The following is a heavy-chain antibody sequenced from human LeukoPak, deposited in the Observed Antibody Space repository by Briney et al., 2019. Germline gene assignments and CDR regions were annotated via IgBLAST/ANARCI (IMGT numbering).Heavy chain of an antibody. CDR2: IYYSGST. V-gene: IGHV4-39*01. CDR1: GGSISSNSSY. Sequence: PSETLSLTCSVSGGSISSNSSYWDWIRQPPGKGLEWIGSIYYSGSTFYSSSLESRVSLSVDMSKNQFSLKLTSVTAADTAVYYCARRGADYFYYYVDVWGEGTTVAVSS. J-gene: IGHJ6*03. D-gene: IGHD3-16*01. CDR3: ARRGADYFYYYVDV.